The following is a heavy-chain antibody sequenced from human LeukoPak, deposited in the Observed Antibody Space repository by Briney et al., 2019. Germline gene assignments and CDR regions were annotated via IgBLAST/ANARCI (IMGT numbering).Heavy chain of an antibody. CDR3: AREHYGSGSYYSGYYFDY. D-gene: IGHD3-10*01. CDR1: GFTFDDYG. V-gene: IGHV3-20*04. Sequence: GGSLRLSCAASGFTFDDYGMSWVRQAPGKGLEWVSGINWNGGSTGYADSVKGRFTISRDNAKNSLYLQMNSLRVEDTALYYCAREHYGSGSYYSGYYFDYWGQGTLVTVSS. CDR2: INWNGGST. J-gene: IGHJ4*02.